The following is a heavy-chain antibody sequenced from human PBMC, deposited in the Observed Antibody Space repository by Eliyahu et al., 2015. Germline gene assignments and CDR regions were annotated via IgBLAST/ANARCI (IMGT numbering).Heavy chain of an antibody. D-gene: IGHD3-10*01. J-gene: IGHJ6*02. CDR1: GFXFSGXW. Sequence: EVQLEESGGGLVQPGGSLRLSCAXSGFXFSGXWMHWVRXXXGKGLVXVXRIKNDESSTNYADSVKGRFTISRDNAKNTLYLQMNSLRAEDTAVYYCARVFGGGGLGMDVWGQGTTVTVSS. CDR3: ARVFGGGGLGMDV. CDR2: IKNDESST. V-gene: IGHV3-74*01.